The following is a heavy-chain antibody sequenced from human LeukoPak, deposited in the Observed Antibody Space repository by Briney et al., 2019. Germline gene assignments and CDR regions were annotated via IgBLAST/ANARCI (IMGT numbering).Heavy chain of an antibody. V-gene: IGHV3-48*03. CDR3: ARDRRFGELPEYYYYMDV. CDR1: GFTFSSYE. D-gene: IGHD3-10*01. Sequence: HPGGSLRLSCAASGFTFSSYEMNWVRQAPGKGLEWVSYISSSCSTIYYADSVKGRFTISRDNAKNSLYLQMNSLRAEDTAVYYCARDRRFGELPEYYYYMDVWGKGTTVTISS. CDR2: ISSSCSTI. J-gene: IGHJ6*03.